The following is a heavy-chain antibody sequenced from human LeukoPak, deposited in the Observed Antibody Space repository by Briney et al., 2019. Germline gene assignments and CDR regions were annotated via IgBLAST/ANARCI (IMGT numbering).Heavy chain of an antibody. V-gene: IGHV3-30*03. CDR1: GFTFSSFF. CDR2: ISHDGSHQ. J-gene: IGHJ4*02. CDR3: ARDPNRLADYGGDYFDH. Sequence: GGSLRLSCVASGFTFSSFFMHWVRQSPGNGLEWVAVISHDGSHQSYADSVKGRFTISRDNSKNILSLQMNSVRPEDTGLFYCARDPNRLADYGGDYFDHWGQGTLVTVSS. D-gene: IGHD4-23*01.